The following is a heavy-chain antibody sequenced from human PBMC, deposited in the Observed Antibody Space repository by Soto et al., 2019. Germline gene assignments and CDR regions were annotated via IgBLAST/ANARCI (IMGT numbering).Heavy chain of an antibody. D-gene: IGHD4-4*01. CDR2: INPNSGGT. Sequence: ASVKVSCKASGYTFTGYYMHWVRQAPGQGLEWMGWINPNSGGTNYAQKFQGWVTMTRDTSISTAYMELSRLRSDNTAVYYCAREAGSALTNYYYYGMDVWGQGTKVTVSS. J-gene: IGHJ6*02. CDR3: AREAGSALTNYYYYGMDV. CDR1: GYTFTGYY. V-gene: IGHV1-2*04.